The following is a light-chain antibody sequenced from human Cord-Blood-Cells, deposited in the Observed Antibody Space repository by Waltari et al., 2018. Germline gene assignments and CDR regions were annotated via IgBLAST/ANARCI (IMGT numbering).Light chain of an antibody. CDR2: EVS. Sequence: QSALTQPASVSGSPGQSITISCTGTSSDVGGYNYVSWYQQHPGKAPKLMIYEVSNRPSGVSNRSWGSQTGNTASLTISGVQAEDEADSYCSSYTSSSTLGVFGAGTKVTVL. V-gene: IGLV2-14*01. J-gene: IGLJ1*01. CDR1: SSDVGGYNY. CDR3: SSYTSSSTLGV.